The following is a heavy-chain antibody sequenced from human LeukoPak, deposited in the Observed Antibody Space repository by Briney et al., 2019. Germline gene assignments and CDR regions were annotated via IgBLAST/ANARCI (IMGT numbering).Heavy chain of an antibody. CDR2: ISYDGSNK. D-gene: IGHD5-12*01. Sequence: PGGSLRLSCAASGFTFSSYAMHWVRQAPGKGLEWVAVISYDGSNKYYADSVKGRFTISRDNSKNTLYLQMNSLRAEDTAVYYCARPGYSGYARAFDIWGQGTMVTVSS. CDR3: ARPGYSGYARAFDI. J-gene: IGHJ3*02. CDR1: GFTFSSYA. V-gene: IGHV3-30-3*01.